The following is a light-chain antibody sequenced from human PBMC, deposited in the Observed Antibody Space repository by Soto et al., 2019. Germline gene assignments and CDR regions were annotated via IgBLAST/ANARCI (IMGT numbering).Light chain of an antibody. V-gene: IGKV3-15*01. CDR1: QSISDT. Sequence: EIVMTQSPATLSVSPGGRATLSCRASQSISDTLAWYQQKPGQAPRLLIHGASTRATGFPARFSGSGSETELTITISSLQSEDRAVYYCQQYANWPKTFGQGTKVDIK. CDR2: GAS. J-gene: IGKJ1*01. CDR3: QQYANWPKT.